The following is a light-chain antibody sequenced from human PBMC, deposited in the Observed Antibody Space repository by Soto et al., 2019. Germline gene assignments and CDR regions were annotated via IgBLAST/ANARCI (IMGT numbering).Light chain of an antibody. Sequence: DIVMTQSPDSLAVSLGERATINCKSSQSVLYSSSNQNYLAWYQQKPGQPPKLLIYWASTRESGVPDRFSGSGSGTDFTLTISSLHAEDVAVYYCQQYYTSPTWTVGQGTKVEIK. CDR2: WAS. CDR3: QQYYTSPTWT. J-gene: IGKJ1*01. CDR1: QSVLYSSSNQNY. V-gene: IGKV4-1*01.